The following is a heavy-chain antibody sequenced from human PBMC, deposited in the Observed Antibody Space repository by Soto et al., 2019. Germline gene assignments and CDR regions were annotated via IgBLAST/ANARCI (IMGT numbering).Heavy chain of an antibody. V-gene: IGHV3-66*01. CDR3: ARVIWGLEGASTDLACCAFDI. CDR1: GFTVSSNY. Sequence: GGSLRLSCAASGFTVSSNYMSWVRQAPGKGLEWVSVIYSGGSTYYADTVKGRFTISRDNSKNTMYLKMNSQRAEDTAVYDCARVIWGLEGASTDLACCAFDIWGQGTMVTVSS. D-gene: IGHD1-26*01. J-gene: IGHJ3*02. CDR2: IYSGGST.